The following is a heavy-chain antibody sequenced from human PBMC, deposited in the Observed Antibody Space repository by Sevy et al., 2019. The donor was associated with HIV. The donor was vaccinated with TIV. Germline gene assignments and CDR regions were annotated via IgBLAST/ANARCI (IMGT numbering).Heavy chain of an antibody. V-gene: IGHV3-23*01. CDR1: GFDFSIYS. CDR2: LSFGCGKI. D-gene: IGHD2-8*01. Sequence: GSLRLSCAASGFDFSIYSMSWVRQAPGKGLEWVSTLSFGCGKIYYADSVKGRFTISRDNSKSSVYLQMNNMRVEDTAVYYCAREGCTKPHDYWGQGTLVTVSS. J-gene: IGHJ4*02. CDR3: AREGCTKPHDY.